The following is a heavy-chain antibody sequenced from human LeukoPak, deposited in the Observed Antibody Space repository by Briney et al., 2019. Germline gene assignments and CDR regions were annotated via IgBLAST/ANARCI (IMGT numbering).Heavy chain of an antibody. CDR3: ARHSPSGYYYYGMDV. J-gene: IGHJ6*02. CDR1: GGSISSYY. D-gene: IGHD1-26*01. CDR2: IYYSGST. Sequence: KPSETLSLTCTASGGSISSYYWSWIRQPPGKGLEWIGYIYYSGSTNYNPSLKSRVTISVDTSKNQFSLKLSSVTAADTAVYYCARHSPSGYYYYGMDVWGQGTTVTVSS. V-gene: IGHV4-59*08.